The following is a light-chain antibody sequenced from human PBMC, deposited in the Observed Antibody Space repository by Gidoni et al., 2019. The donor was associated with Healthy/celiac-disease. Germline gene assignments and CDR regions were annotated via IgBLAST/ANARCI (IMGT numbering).Light chain of an antibody. CDR3: QQYYSTPPWT. CDR2: WAS. CDR1: KNY. V-gene: IGKV4-1*01. Sequence: DIVMTQSPDSLAMSLGERATNKNYLAWYQQKPGQPPKLLIYWASTRESGVPDRFSGSGSGTDFTLTISSLQAEDVAVYYCQQYYSTPPWTFGQGTKVEIK. J-gene: IGKJ1*01.